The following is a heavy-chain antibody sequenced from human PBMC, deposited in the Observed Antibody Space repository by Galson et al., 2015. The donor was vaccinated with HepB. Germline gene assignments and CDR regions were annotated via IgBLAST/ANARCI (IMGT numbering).Heavy chain of an antibody. D-gene: IGHD2-15*01. J-gene: IGHJ4*02. CDR3: VYILGASGYVDY. V-gene: IGHV1-69*04. Sequence: SVKVSCKASGGTFSSYAISWVRQAPGQGLEWMGRIIPILGIANYAQKFQGRVTITADKSTSTAYMELSSLRSEDTAVYYCVYILGASGYVDYWGQGTLVTVSS. CDR2: IIPILGIA. CDR1: GGTFSSYA.